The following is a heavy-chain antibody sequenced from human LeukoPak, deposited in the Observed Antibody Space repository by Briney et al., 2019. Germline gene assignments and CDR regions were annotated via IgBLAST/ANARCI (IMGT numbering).Heavy chain of an antibody. CDR2: ISAYNGNT. V-gene: IGHV1-18*01. D-gene: IGHD2-2*01. CDR1: GYSFNNYG. J-gene: IGHJ3*02. Sequence: ASVKVSCKTSGYSFNNYGVSWVRQAPGQGLEWMGWISAYNGNTNYAQNLQGRLTMTTDTSTSTAYMELRSLRSDDTAVYYCARDRCSSTSCQGGDDAFDIWGQGTMVTVSS. CDR3: ARDRCSSTSCQGGDDAFDI.